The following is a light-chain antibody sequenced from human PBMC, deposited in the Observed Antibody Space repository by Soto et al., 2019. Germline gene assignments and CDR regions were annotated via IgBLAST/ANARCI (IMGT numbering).Light chain of an antibody. CDR3: QQYGFSPPFT. CDR1: QNIDIW. V-gene: IGKV1-5*01. CDR2: DAS. Sequence: DIQMTQSPSTLSASVGDSVTITCRASQNIDIWLSWYQQKPGKAPKLLIYDASNLKSGVPSRFSGSGSGTAFTLTISRLEAEDFAVYFCQQYGFSPPFTFGPGTKVDI. J-gene: IGKJ3*01.